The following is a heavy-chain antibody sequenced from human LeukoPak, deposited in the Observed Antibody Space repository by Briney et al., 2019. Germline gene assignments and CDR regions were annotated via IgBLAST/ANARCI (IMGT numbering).Heavy chain of an antibody. D-gene: IGHD3-22*01. CDR1: DYTFTSYG. Sequence: ASVKVSCKASDYTFTSYGISWVRQAPGHGLEWMRWISTYNGDAHYAQKFQGRVTMTTDTSTSTAYMDLRSLRSDDTAVYYCARDHSAPITYYYDSSGYYDYWGQGTQVTVSS. CDR2: ISTYNGDA. CDR3: ARDHSAPITYYYDSSGYYDY. J-gene: IGHJ4*02. V-gene: IGHV1-18*01.